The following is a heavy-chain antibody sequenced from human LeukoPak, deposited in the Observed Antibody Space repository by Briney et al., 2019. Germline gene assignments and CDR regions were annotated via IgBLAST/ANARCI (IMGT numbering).Heavy chain of an antibody. CDR2: INHSGST. J-gene: IGHJ4*02. CDR1: GGSFSGYY. V-gene: IGHV4-34*01. CDR3: ARDNVPEYFDS. Sequence: SETLSLTCAVYGGSFSGYYWSWIRQPPGKGLEWIGEINHSGSTNYNPSLKSRVTMSVDTSKNQFSLKLSSVTAADTAVYYCARDNVPEYFDSWGQGTLVTVSS. D-gene: IGHD1-14*01.